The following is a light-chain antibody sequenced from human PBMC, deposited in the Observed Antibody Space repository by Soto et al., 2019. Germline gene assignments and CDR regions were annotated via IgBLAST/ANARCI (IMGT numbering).Light chain of an antibody. V-gene: IGLV2-14*03. Sequence: QLVLTQPASVSGSPGQSITISCTGTSSDVGASNYVSWYQQHPGEAPKLMISDVTDRPSGVSYRFSGSKSGSTASLTISGLQAEDEADYFCSSYTTSSTVFFGGGTQLTVL. CDR2: DVT. CDR3: SSYTTSSTVF. CDR1: SSDVGASNY. J-gene: IGLJ7*01.